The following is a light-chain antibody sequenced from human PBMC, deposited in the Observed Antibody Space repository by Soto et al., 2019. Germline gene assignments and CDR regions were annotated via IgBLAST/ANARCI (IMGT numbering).Light chain of an antibody. CDR2: GAS. CDR1: QSVSSN. V-gene: IGKV3-15*01. J-gene: IGKJ1*01. CDR3: QRYGRSQWT. Sequence: EIVMTQSPATLSVSPGERATLSCRASQSVSSNLAWYQQKPGQAPRLLIYGASTRATGIPARFGGSGSGTEFTLTISRLEPEDFAVYFCQRYGRSQWTFGQGTKVDIK.